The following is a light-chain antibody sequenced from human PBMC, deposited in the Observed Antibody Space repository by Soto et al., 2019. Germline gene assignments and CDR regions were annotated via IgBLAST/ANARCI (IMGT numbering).Light chain of an antibody. Sequence: EIVLTQSPATLSLSPGERATLSCRASQSVSTNLAWYQQTPGQAPRLLIYGASTRATGIPARFSGTGFGTEFTLTISSLQSGDSAVYYCQQYNNRPRTFGPGTKVEIK. V-gene: IGKV3-15*01. CDR2: GAS. CDR3: QQYNNRPRT. J-gene: IGKJ1*01. CDR1: QSVSTN.